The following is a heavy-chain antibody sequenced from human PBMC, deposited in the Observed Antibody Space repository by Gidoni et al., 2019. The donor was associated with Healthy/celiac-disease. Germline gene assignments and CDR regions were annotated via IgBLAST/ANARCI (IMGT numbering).Heavy chain of an antibody. D-gene: IGHD3-22*01. CDR1: GFTFSRYA. Sequence: EVQLLESGGGLVQPGGSLRLSCAASGFTFSRYAMSWVRQGPGKGLEWVSAISGSGGSTYYADSVKGRFTISRDNSKNTLYLQMNSLRAEDTAVYYCAKMGYDSSGYYFLYWGQGTLVTVSS. V-gene: IGHV3-23*01. CDR2: ISGSGGST. J-gene: IGHJ4*02. CDR3: AKMGYDSSGYYFLY.